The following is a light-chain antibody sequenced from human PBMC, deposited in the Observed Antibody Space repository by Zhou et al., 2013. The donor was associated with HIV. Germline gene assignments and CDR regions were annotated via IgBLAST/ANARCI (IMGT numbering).Light chain of an antibody. CDR1: QSVDTY. V-gene: IGKV3-20*01. Sequence: EIVLTQSPGTLSLSPGGRATLSCRASQSVDTYLAWYQQRPGQAPRLLIYDASTRATGIPDRFSGSGSGTDFTLTISRLEPEDFAVYYCQQYGSSPPGTFGQGTRLEIK. CDR3: QQYGSSPPGT. J-gene: IGKJ5*01. CDR2: DAS.